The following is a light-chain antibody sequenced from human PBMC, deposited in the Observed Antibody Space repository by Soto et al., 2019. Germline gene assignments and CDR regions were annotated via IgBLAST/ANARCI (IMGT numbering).Light chain of an antibody. CDR3: CAYAGSYTVL. V-gene: IGLV2-11*01. J-gene: IGLJ2*01. CDR2: NVG. Sequence: QSVLTQPRSVSGSPGQSVTISCTGTNSDVGGYKYVSWYQQHPSKVPKLMMFNVGERPTGVPDRFSGSKSGNTASLSISGLQAEDEADYYCCAYAGSYTVLFGGGTKLTVL. CDR1: NSDVGGYKY.